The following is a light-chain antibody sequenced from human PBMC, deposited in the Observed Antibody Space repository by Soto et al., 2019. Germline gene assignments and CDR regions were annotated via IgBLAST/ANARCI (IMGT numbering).Light chain of an antibody. J-gene: IGKJ5*01. CDR3: QQRSDWPLT. V-gene: IGKV3-11*01. Sequence: EIVLTQYPATLSLSPGERATLSCRASRDIANYLAWYQHKPGQAPRLLIYDASSRATGIPVRFSGSGSGTDFTLTITFLEPEDFAVYYCQQRSDWPLTFGQGTRLEIK. CDR2: DAS. CDR1: RDIANY.